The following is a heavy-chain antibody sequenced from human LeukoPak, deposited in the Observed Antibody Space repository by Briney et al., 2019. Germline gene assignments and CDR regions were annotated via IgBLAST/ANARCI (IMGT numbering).Heavy chain of an antibody. CDR1: GGSFTGYY. J-gene: IGHJ6*02. CDR3: ARPYYDFWSGYPTSYGMDV. V-gene: IGHV4-34*01. CDR2: ISHSGST. Sequence: SETLSLTCAVYGGSFTGYYWSWIRQPPGKGLEWIGEISHSGSTNYNPSLKSRVTISVDTSKNQFSLKLSSVTAADTAVYYCARPYYDFWSGYPTSYGMDVWGQGTTVTVSS. D-gene: IGHD3-3*01.